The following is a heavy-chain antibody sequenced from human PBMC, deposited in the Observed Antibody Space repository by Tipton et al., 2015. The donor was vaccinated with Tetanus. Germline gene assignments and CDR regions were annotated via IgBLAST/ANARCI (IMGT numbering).Heavy chain of an antibody. CDR1: GGSFSGYY. CDR2: INHSGST. Sequence: LRLSCAVYGGSFSGYYWSWIRQPPGKGLEWIGEINHSGSTNYTPSLKSRVTISVDTSKNQFSLKLSSVTAADTAVYYCARAPGGSRLRQRITGTTRAFDIWGQGTMVTVSS. V-gene: IGHV4-34*01. D-gene: IGHD1-20*01. J-gene: IGHJ3*02. CDR3: ARAPGGSRLRQRITGTTRAFDI.